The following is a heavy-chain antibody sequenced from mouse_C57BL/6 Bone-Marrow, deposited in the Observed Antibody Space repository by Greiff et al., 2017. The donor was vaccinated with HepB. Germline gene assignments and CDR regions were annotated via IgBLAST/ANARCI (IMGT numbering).Heavy chain of an antibody. CDR1: GYTFTSYW. J-gene: IGHJ2*01. D-gene: IGHD1-1*02. V-gene: IGHV1-50*01. CDR3: SRLRGWRDY. Sequence: QVQLQQPGAELVKPGASVKLSCKASGYTFTSYWMQWVKQRPGQGLEWIGEIDTTDSYTNYNQKFKGKATLTVDTSSSTAYMQLSSLTSEDSAVYYCSRLRGWRDYWGQGTTLTVSS. CDR2: IDTTDSYT.